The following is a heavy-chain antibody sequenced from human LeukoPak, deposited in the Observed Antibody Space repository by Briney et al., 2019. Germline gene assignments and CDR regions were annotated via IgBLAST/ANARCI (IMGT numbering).Heavy chain of an antibody. CDR3: ARGMGPVMGSDWFDP. Sequence: GASVKVSCKASGYTFTGYYMHWVRQAPGQGLEWMGWINPNSGGTNYAQKFQGRVTMTRDTSISTAYMELSRLRSDDTAVYYCARGMGPVMGSDWFDPWGQGTLVTVSS. J-gene: IGHJ5*02. D-gene: IGHD2-8*01. CDR2: INPNSGGT. CDR1: GYTFTGYY. V-gene: IGHV1-2*02.